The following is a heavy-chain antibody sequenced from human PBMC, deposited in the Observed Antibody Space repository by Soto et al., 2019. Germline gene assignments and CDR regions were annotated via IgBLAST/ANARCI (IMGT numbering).Heavy chain of an antibody. CDR2: INHSGST. Sequence: QVQLQQWGAGLLKPSETLSLTCAVSGGSFSGYYWSWIRQPPGKGLEWIGEINHSGSTNYNPSLKSRVTISVDTSKNQYSLKLSSVTAADTAVYYCGLLRRYGGYFDYWGQGTLVTVSS. D-gene: IGHD4-17*01. CDR3: GLLRRYGGYFDY. J-gene: IGHJ4*02. CDR1: GGSFSGYY. V-gene: IGHV4-34*01.